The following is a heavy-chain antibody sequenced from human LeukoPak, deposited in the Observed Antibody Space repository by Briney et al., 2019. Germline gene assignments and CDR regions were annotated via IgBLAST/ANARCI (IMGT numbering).Heavy chain of an antibody. J-gene: IGHJ3*02. Sequence: GGSLRLSCAASGFTFSNSALNWVRQAPGKGLEWVSTIANSGDNTYYADSVRGRFTISRDNFRNTLYLQMNSLRAEDTAVYYCVKSAGKDGYRDSFDMWGQGTVVTVSS. CDR3: VKSAGKDGYRDSFDM. CDR2: IANSGDNT. CDR1: GFTFSNSA. D-gene: IGHD5-24*01. V-gene: IGHV3-23*01.